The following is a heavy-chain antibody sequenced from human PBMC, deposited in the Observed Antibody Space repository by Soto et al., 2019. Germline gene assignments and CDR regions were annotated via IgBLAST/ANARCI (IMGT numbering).Heavy chain of an antibody. CDR3: ARHPERIAQIGWFDP. D-gene: IGHD6-13*01. CDR1: GFTFSSYS. V-gene: IGHV3-48*01. CDR2: ISSSSSTI. J-gene: IGHJ5*02. Sequence: EVQLVESGGGLVQRGGSLRLSCAASGFTFSSYSMNWVRQAPGKGLEGVSYISSSSSTIYYAVLVKGRFTISRDNAKNSLYLQLNSLRAEDTAVYYCARHPERIAQIGWFDPWGQGTLVTVSS.